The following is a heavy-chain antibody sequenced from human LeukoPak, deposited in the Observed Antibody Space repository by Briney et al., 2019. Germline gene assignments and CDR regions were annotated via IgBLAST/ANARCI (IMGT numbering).Heavy chain of an antibody. Sequence: SETLSLTCTVPGGSISSYYWSWIRQPPGKGLEWIGYIYYSGSTNYNPSLKSRVTISVDTSKNQFSLKLSSVTAADTAVYYCARARGVLDAFDIWGQGTMVTVSS. CDR3: ARARGVLDAFDI. J-gene: IGHJ3*02. CDR1: GGSISSYY. CDR2: IYYSGST. V-gene: IGHV4-59*01. D-gene: IGHD3-10*01.